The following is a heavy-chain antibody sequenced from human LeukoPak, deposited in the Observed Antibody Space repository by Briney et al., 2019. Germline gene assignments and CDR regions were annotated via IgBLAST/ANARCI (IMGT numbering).Heavy chain of an antibody. D-gene: IGHD3-22*01. CDR1: GFTFGGYA. V-gene: IGHV3-23*01. CDR2: ISGSGGST. J-gene: IGHJ4*02. Sequence: GGSLRLSCAASGFTFGGYAMSWVRQAPGKGLEWVSAISGSGGSTYYADSVKGRFTISRDNSKNTLYLQMNSLRAEDTAVYYCAKGDYYDSSGSLDYWGQGTLVTVSS. CDR3: AKGDYYDSSGSLDY.